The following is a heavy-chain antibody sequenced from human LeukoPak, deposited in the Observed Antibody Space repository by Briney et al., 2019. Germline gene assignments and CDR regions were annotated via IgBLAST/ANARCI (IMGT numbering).Heavy chain of an antibody. CDR1: GYTFTGYY. J-gene: IGHJ6*03. Sequence: ASVKVSCKASGYTFTGYYMHWVRQAPGQGLEWMGGIIPIFGTANYAQKFQGRVTITTGESTSTAYMELSSLRSEDTAVYYCARSRIFGPYYYYYMDVWGKGTTVTVSS. V-gene: IGHV1-69*05. CDR3: ARSRIFGPYYYYYMDV. D-gene: IGHD2-15*01. CDR2: IIPIFGTA.